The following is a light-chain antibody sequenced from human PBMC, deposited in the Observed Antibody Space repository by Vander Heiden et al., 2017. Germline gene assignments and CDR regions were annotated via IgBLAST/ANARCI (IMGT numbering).Light chain of an antibody. Sequence: DIAITQSPLSLPVTPGEQAFISYTSRQSLLHSNAYNYLDWYLQKPGQSPQLLIYLGSSRASGVPDRFSGSGSGTDFTLTISSVEAEDVGVYYCMQALQSPITFGGGTKVEIK. V-gene: IGKV2-28*01. CDR3: MQALQSPIT. CDR1: QSLLHSNAYNY. CDR2: LGS. J-gene: IGKJ4*02.